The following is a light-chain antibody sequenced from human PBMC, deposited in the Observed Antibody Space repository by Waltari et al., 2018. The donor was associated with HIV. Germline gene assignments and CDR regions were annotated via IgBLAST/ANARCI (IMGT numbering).Light chain of an antibody. J-gene: IGLJ3*02. V-gene: IGLV1-47*01. CDR1: RSNIGRNY. CDR3: AAWDDSRKV. Sequence: QSVLTQPPSASGTPGQRVPISCSGSRSNIGRNYVCWYQQLPGTAPKLLIYRNNQRPSGVPDRFSGSKSGTSASLAISGLRSEDEADYFCAAWDDSRKVFGGGTKLTVL. CDR2: RNN.